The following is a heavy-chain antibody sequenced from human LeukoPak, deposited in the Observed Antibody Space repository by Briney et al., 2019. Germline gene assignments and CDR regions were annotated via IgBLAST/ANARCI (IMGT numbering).Heavy chain of an antibody. J-gene: IGHJ4*02. CDR3: AREIFNCSGGSCYFGLYDY. V-gene: IGHV4-4*07. D-gene: IGHD2-15*01. CDR2: IYTSGST. CDR1: GGSISSYY. Sequence: SETLSLTCTVSGGSISSYYWSWIRQPAGKGLEWIGRIYTSGSTNYNPSLKSRVTMSVDTSKNQFSLKLSSVTAADTAVYYCAREIFNCSGGSCYFGLYDYWGQGTPGTVSS.